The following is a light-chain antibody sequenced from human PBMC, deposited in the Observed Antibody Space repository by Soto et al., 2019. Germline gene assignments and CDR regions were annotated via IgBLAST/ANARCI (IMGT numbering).Light chain of an antibody. CDR3: QQRSNWPRTT. Sequence: EIVLTQSPATLSLSPGERATLSCRASQSVSSYLAWYQQKPGQAPRLLIYDASSRATGIPARFSGSGSGTDFTLTISSLEPEDFAVYYCQQRSNWPRTTFGQGTKADIK. V-gene: IGKV3-11*01. CDR2: DAS. J-gene: IGKJ1*01. CDR1: QSVSSY.